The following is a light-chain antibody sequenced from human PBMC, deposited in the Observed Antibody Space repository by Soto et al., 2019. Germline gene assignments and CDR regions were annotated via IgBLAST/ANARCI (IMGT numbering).Light chain of an antibody. CDR1: QSISNW. J-gene: IGKJ1*01. CDR3: QQYNSYWT. Sequence: DIPMTQSPSTLSASVGDRVTITCRASQSISNWLAWYQQEPGKAPKLLIYDASSLESGVPSRFSGSGSGTEFTLTISSLQPDDFATYYCQQYNSYWTFGQGTKVEVK. V-gene: IGKV1-5*01. CDR2: DAS.